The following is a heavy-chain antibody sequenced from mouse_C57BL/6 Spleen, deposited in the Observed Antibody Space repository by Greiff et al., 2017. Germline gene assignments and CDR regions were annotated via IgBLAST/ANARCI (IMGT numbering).Heavy chain of an antibody. Sequence: EVQLVESGGGLAQPTGSLKLSCAASGFTFNTYAMHWVRQAPGTGLEWVARISSKSSNYANYYDDSVKDRLTISRDDSKSKIYLQMNTSNTDVTAMYYCLRCYDSRSFRYFAAWGTATTFPVSS. CDR3: LRCYDSRSFRYFAA. J-gene: IGHJ1*03. V-gene: IGHV10-3*01. CDR2: ISSKSSNYAN. CDR1: GFTFNTYA. D-gene: IGHD1-1*01.